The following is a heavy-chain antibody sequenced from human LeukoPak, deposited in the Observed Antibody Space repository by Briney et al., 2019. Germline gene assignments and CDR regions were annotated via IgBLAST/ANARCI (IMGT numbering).Heavy chain of an antibody. CDR1: GYTFTSYY. Sequence: GASVKVSCKASGYTFTSYYMHWVRQAPGQGLEWMGIINPSGGSTSYAQKFQGRVTMTRDTSTSTVYMELSSLRSDDTAVYYCARGLLWFGEFPDAFDIWGQGTMVTVSS. CDR3: ARGLLWFGEFPDAFDI. V-gene: IGHV1-46*01. D-gene: IGHD3-10*01. CDR2: INPSGGST. J-gene: IGHJ3*02.